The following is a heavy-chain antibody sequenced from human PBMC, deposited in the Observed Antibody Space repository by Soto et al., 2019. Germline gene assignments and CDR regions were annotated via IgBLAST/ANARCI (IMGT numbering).Heavy chain of an antibody. V-gene: IGHV4-59*12. D-gene: IGHD1-26*01. CDR2: IYYMGST. J-gene: IGHJ4*02. CDR1: VVSISPYY. CDR3: ARGGVGAIFHY. Sequence: SETLSLTCSFSVVSISPYYWSFIRHPPGKGLEWIGYIYYMGSTTYNPSLESRVTMSLDTSKSQFSLKLKSVTAADTAVYYCARGGVGAIFHYWGQGILVSVSS.